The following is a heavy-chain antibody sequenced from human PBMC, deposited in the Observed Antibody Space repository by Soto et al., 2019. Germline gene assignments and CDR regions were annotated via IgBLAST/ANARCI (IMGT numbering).Heavy chain of an antibody. J-gene: IGHJ4*02. CDR3: ARLIGGYNYFSDY. CDR2: ISYDGSNK. Sequence: PGGSLRLSCAASGFTFSSYAMHWVRQAPGKGLEWVAVISYDGSNKYYADSVKGRFTISRDNSKNTLYLQMNSLRAEDTAVYYCARLIGGYNYFSDYWGQGTLVTVSS. D-gene: IGHD5-12*01. V-gene: IGHV3-30-3*01. CDR1: GFTFSSYA.